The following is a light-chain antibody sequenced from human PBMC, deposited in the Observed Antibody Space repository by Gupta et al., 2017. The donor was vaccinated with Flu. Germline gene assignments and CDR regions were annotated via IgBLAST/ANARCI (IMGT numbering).Light chain of an antibody. CDR3: QQYDNLPFT. CDR1: QAISKY. CDR2: STT. V-gene: IGKV1-33*01. Sequence: DIQMTQSPPSLSASIGDTVTITCQASQAISKYLNWYQQRPGKAPNLLIYSTTSLETGVPSRFSGSGSVTDFTLTISNLQPEDAGTFYCQQYDNLPFTFGPGTK. J-gene: IGKJ3*01.